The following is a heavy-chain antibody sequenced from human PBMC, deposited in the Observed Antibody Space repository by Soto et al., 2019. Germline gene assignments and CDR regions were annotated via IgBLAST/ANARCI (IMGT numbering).Heavy chain of an antibody. CDR1: GFSLSTSGVG. CDR3: AGFLAAASFFGY. D-gene: IGHD2-15*01. Sequence: SGPTLVNPTQTLTLTCTFSGFSLSTSGVGVGWIRQPPGKALEWLALIYWDDDKRYSPSLKSRLTITKDTSKDQVVLTMTNMDPVDTATYYCAGFLAAASFFGYWGQGTLVTVSS. V-gene: IGHV2-5*02. J-gene: IGHJ4*02. CDR2: IYWDDDK.